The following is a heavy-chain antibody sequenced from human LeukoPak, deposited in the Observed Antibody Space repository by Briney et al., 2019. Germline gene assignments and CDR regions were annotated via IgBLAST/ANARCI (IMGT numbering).Heavy chain of an antibody. CDR1: GYTFTGYY. V-gene: IGHV1-2*02. CDR3: AREVGYDSSGRPEAVDI. D-gene: IGHD3-22*01. Sequence: APVKVSCKASGYTFTGYYMHWVRQAPGQGLEWMGWINPNSGGTNYAQKFQGRVTMTRDTSIRTAYMELSRLTSDDTAVYYCAREVGYDSSGRPEAVDIWGQGTMVTVSS. J-gene: IGHJ3*02. CDR2: INPNSGGT.